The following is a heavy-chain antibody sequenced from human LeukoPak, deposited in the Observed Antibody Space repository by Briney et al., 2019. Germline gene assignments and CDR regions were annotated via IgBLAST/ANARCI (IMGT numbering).Heavy chain of an antibody. CDR3: ARGHSPNSSGWSHFDY. Sequence: GGSLRLSCAASGFTFSSYAMHWVRQAPGKGLQWVLVISYDGGNKYYADSVKGRFTISRDNSKNTLYLQMNSLRVEDTAVYYCARGHSPNSSGWSHFDYWGQGTLVTVSS. J-gene: IGHJ4*02. V-gene: IGHV3-30*01. D-gene: IGHD6-19*01. CDR2: ISYDGGNK. CDR1: GFTFSSYA.